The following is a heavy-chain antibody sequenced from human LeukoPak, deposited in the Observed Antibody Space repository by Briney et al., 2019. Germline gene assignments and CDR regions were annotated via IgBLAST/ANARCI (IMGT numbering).Heavy chain of an antibody. CDR1: GFTFSNAW. Sequence: PGGSLRLSCAASGFTFSNAWMNWVRQAPGKGLEWAGRIKSKTDGGTTDYAAPVKGRFTISRDDSKNTLYLQMNSLKTEDTAVYYCTTDSDYDFWSGYSTGDYWGQGTLVTVSS. CDR2: IKSKTDGGTT. J-gene: IGHJ4*02. V-gene: IGHV3-15*07. CDR3: TTDSDYDFWSGYSTGDY. D-gene: IGHD3-3*01.